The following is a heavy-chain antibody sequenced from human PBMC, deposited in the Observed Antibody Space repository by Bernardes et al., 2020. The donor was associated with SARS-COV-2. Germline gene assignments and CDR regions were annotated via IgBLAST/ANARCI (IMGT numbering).Heavy chain of an antibody. CDR3: TTETHIVVVTAIPDIYYYGMDV. Sequence: GGSLRLSCAASGFTFSNAWMSWVRQAPGKGLEWVGRIKSKTDGGTTDYAAPVKGRFTISRDDSKNTLYLQMNSLKTEDTAVYYCTTETHIVVVTAIPDIYYYGMDVWGQGTTVTVSS. J-gene: IGHJ6*02. D-gene: IGHD2-21*02. V-gene: IGHV3-15*01. CDR1: GFTFSNAW. CDR2: IKSKTDGGTT.